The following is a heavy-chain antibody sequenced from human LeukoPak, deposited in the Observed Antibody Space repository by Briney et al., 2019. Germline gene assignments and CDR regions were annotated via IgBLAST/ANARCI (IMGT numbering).Heavy chain of an antibody. J-gene: IGHJ6*03. CDR3: ARVNSHNVLRFLEWPQWGHYYYYMDV. V-gene: IGHV3-7*01. D-gene: IGHD3-3*01. Sequence: GGSLRLSCAASGFTFSSYWMSWVRQAPGKGLEWVANIKQDGSEKYYVDSVKGRFTISRDNAKNSLYLQMNSLRAEDTAVYHCARVNSHNVLRFLEWPQWGHYYYYMDVWGKGTTVTVSS. CDR1: GFTFSSYW. CDR2: IKQDGSEK.